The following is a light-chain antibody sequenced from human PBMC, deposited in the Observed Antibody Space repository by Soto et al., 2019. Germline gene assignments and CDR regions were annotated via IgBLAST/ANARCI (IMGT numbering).Light chain of an antibody. CDR1: RGSIASNY. Sequence: NFMLTQPHSVSGSPGKTVTIPCAGSRGSIASNYVQWYQQRPGSAPTAVIFEDDLRPSGVPDRFSGSVDSSSNSATLTISGLKTEDEADYYCQSYDSSNHVVFGGGTKLTVL. J-gene: IGLJ2*01. CDR2: EDD. V-gene: IGLV6-57*02. CDR3: QSYDSSNHVV.